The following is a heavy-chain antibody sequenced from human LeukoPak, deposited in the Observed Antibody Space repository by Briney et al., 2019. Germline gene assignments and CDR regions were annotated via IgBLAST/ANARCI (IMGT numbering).Heavy chain of an antibody. CDR3: AKVGDY. V-gene: IGHV3-30*18. J-gene: IGHJ4*02. Sequence: GGSLRLSCAASGFTFSSYGMHWVLQAPGKGLEWVAVISYDGSNKYYADSVKGRFTISRDNSKNTLYLQMNSLRAEDTAVYYCAKVGDYWGQGTLVTVSS. CDR2: ISYDGSNK. CDR1: GFTFSSYG.